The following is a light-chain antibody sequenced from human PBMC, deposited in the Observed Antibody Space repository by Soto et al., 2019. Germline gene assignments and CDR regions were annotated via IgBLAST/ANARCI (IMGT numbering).Light chain of an antibody. CDR2: GPS. CDR1: QSVSST. J-gene: IGKJ4*01. V-gene: IGKV3-15*01. CDR3: QQYNNWLST. Sequence: EIVMTQSPATLSLSPGERATLSARARQSVSSTLACYQHKPGQAPRLLIYGPSPRATGIPARFSGSGSGTECTLTISSLQSDDCAVYYCQQYNNWLSTFGGGTKGAIK.